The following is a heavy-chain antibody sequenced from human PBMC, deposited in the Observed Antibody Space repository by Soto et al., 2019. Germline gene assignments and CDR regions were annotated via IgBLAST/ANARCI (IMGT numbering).Heavy chain of an antibody. D-gene: IGHD1-26*01. J-gene: IGHJ4*02. V-gene: IGHV1-69*04. CDR1: GGTFSSYT. CDR2: IIPILGIA. CDR3: ARDDSGFSASHYIDYFNY. Sequence: SVKVSCKASGGTFSSYTISWVRQAPGQGLEWMGRIIPILGIANYAQKFQGRVTITADKSTSTAYMELSSLRSEDTAVYYCARDDSGFSASHYIDYFNYWGQGAMVTVSS.